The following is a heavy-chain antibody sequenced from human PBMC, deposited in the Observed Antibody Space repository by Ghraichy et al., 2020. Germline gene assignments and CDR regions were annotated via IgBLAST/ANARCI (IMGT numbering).Heavy chain of an antibody. CDR1: GGSISSSSYY. CDR3: ARLEGYCSGGSCYSGWFDP. Sequence: GSLRLSCTVSGGSISSSSYYWGWIRQPPGKGLEWIGSIYYSGSTYYNPSLKSRVTISVDTSKNQFSLKLSSVTAADTAVYYCARLEGYCSGGSCYSGWFDPWGQGTLVTVSS. J-gene: IGHJ5*02. CDR2: IYYSGST. D-gene: IGHD2-15*01. V-gene: IGHV4-39*01.